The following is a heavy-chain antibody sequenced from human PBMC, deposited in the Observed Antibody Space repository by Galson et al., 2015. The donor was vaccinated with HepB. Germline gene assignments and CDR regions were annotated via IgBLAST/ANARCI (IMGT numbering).Heavy chain of an antibody. CDR3: ARDWFLSIAVAGGDAFDI. CDR2: ISAYNGNT. CDR1: GYTFTSYG. D-gene: IGHD6-19*01. J-gene: IGHJ3*02. V-gene: IGHV1-18*04. Sequence: SVKVSCKASGYTFTSYGISWVRQAPGQGLEWMGWISAYNGNTNYAQKLQGRVTMTTDTSTSTAYMELRSLRSDDTAVYYCARDWFLSIAVAGGDAFDIWGQGTMVTVSS.